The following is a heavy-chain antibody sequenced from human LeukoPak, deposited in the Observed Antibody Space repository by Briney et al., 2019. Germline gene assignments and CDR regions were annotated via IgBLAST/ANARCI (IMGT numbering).Heavy chain of an antibody. Sequence: GGSLRLSCAAFGSTFSSYAMSWVRQAPGKGLEWVSAISGSGGSTYYADSVKGRFTISRDNSKNTLYLQMNSLRAEDTAVYYCAKGGAPAKTPIGYWGQGTLVTVSS. CDR1: GSTFSSYA. CDR3: AKGGAPAKTPIGY. J-gene: IGHJ4*02. V-gene: IGHV3-23*01. CDR2: ISGSGGST. D-gene: IGHD2-15*01.